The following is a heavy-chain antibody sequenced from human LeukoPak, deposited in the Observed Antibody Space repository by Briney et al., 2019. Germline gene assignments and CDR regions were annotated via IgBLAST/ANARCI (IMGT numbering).Heavy chain of an antibody. CDR1: GYTFTSYG. J-gene: IGHJ4*02. CDR3: ARGGPYYYDSSGYPADY. V-gene: IGHV1-18*01. D-gene: IGHD3-22*01. CDR2: ISAYNGNT. Sequence: ASVKVSCKASGYTFTSYGISWVRQAPGQGLERMGWISAYNGNTNYAQKLQGRVTMTTDTSTSTAYMELRSLRSDDTAVYYCARGGPYYYDSSGYPADYWGQGTLVTVSS.